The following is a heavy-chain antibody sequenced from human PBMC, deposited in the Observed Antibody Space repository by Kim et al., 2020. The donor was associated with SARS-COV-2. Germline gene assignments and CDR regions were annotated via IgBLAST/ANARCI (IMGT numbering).Heavy chain of an antibody. CDR2: VYHSGST. Sequence: SETLSLTCSVSGGSLSNISFYWGWIRQPPGKGLEWIGTVYHSGSTYYNPSLNSRVTVSMVTSQNQFSLKLKSLTAADTAVYYCARHRSKPSFYQLPYFDYWGQGILVTVSS. D-gene: IGHD2-2*01. CDR1: GGSLSNISFY. CDR3: ARHRSKPSFYQLPYFDY. V-gene: IGHV4-39*01. J-gene: IGHJ4*02.